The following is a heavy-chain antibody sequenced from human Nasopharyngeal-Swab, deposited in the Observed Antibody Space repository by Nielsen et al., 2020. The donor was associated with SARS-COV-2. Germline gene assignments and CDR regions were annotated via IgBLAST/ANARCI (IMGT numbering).Heavy chain of an antibody. CDR2: VDPSDSYT. Sequence: GESLKISCEGSGYSFSNYWISWVRQVPGKGLEWMGKVDPSDSYTDYSPSLRGHVTISVDRSISTAYLQWSSLKASDTAMYYCARQYQKYFGSGDYHGAFDIWGQGTMVTVSS. D-gene: IGHD3-10*01. V-gene: IGHV5-10-1*01. CDR3: ARQYQKYFGSGDYHGAFDI. J-gene: IGHJ3*02. CDR1: GYSFSNYW.